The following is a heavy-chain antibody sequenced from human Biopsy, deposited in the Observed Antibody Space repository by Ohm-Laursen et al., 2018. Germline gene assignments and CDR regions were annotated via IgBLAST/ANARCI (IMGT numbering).Heavy chain of an antibody. CDR1: GDSVSGGSFY. J-gene: IGHJ4*02. Sequence: SDTLSLTCTVSGDSVSGGSFYWTWLRPPPGQGLESIGYIYDRGSTANYNPSLDTRVTMSVDMPKNQFSLKLGSVTAANTAIYYCARGVRSSGWPYFDSWGQGTLVTVSS. D-gene: IGHD6-19*01. V-gene: IGHV4-61*01. CDR2: IYDRGSTA. CDR3: ARGVRSSGWPYFDS.